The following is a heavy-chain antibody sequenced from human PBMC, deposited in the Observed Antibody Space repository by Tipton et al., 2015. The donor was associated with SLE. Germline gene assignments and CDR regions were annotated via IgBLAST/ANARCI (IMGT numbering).Heavy chain of an antibody. CDR1: GFTFSGSA. CDR3: ARGLYGSGSHGGMDV. CDR2: ISSSGSTI. Sequence: SLRLSCAASGFTFSGSAMHWVRQAPGKGLEWVSYISSSGSTIYYADSVKGRFTISRDNAKNSLYLQMNSLRAEDTAVYYCARGLYGSGSHGGMDVWGQGTTVTVSS. D-gene: IGHD3-10*01. V-gene: IGHV3-48*03. J-gene: IGHJ6*02.